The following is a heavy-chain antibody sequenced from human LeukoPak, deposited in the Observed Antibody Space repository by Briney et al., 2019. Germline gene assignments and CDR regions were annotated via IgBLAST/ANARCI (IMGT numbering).Heavy chain of an antibody. J-gene: IGHJ4*02. CDR1: GYTFTSYD. CDR2: MNPNSGNT. CDR3: ARGPREYFDWLEYTY. D-gene: IGHD3-9*01. V-gene: IGHV1-8*03. Sequence: GASVKVSCKASGYTFTSYDINWVRQATGQGLEWIGWMNPNSGNTGYAQKFQGRVTITRNTSISTAYMELSSLRSEDTAVYYCARGPREYFDWLEYTYWGQGTLVTVSS.